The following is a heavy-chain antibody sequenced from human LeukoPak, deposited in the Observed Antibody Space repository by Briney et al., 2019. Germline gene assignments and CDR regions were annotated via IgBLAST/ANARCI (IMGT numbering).Heavy chain of an antibody. J-gene: IGHJ4*02. CDR2: MSSSSSYI. CDR1: GFTFSSYS. V-gene: IGHV3-21*01. Sequence: PGGSLRLSCAASGFTFSSYSMNLVRQAPGKGLEWVSSMSSSSSYIYYTDLVKGRFTISRDSAKNSLYLQMNSLRAEDTAVYYCARDQYWNIRGVFDYWGQGTLVTVSS. CDR3: ARDQYWNIRGVFDY. D-gene: IGHD1/OR15-1a*01.